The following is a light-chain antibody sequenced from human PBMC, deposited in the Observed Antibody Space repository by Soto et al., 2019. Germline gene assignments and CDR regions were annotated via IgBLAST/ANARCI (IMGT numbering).Light chain of an antibody. J-gene: IGKJ4*01. Sequence: DIQMTQSPSSVSSSVGDRVTITCRASQVISSYLAWYQQKPGKVPKLLIYAASTLESGVPSRFSGSGSGTDFTLTISSLQPEDVATYFCQRYNSALALTFGGGTKVDIK. V-gene: IGKV1-27*01. CDR3: QRYNSALALT. CDR2: AAS. CDR1: QVISSY.